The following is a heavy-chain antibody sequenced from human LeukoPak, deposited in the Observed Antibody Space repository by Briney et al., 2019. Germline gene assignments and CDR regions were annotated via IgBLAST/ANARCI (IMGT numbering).Heavy chain of an antibody. V-gene: IGHV4-30-4*01. CDR2: IYYSGST. CDR3: ARDPETYCTSTSCYGY. J-gene: IGHJ4*02. Sequence: SETLSLTCTVSGVSISSGDYYWSWIRQPPGKGLEWIGCIYYSGSTYYNPSLKSRVIISVDTSKNQFSLKLSSVTAADTAVYYCARDPETYCTSTSCYGYWGQGTLVTVSS. CDR1: GVSISSGDYY. D-gene: IGHD2-2*01.